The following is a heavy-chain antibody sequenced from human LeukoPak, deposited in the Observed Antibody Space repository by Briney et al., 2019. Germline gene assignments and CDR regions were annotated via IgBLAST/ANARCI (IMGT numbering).Heavy chain of an antibody. CDR1: GFTFSSYG. D-gene: IGHD6-13*01. V-gene: IGHV3-33*01. Sequence: GGSLRLSCAASGFTFSSYGMHWVRQAPGKGLEWVAIIWYDGSNKYYADSVKGRFTISRDNSKNTLYLQMNSLRAEDTAVYYCATAAAGNRLYYFDYWGQGTLVTVSS. CDR2: IWYDGSNK. J-gene: IGHJ4*02. CDR3: ATAAAGNRLYYFDY.